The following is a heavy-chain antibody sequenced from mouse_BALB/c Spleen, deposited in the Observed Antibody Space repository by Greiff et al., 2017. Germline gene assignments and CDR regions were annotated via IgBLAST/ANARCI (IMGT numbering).Heavy chain of an antibody. J-gene: IGHJ3*01. V-gene: IGHV5-6*02. D-gene: IGHD2-4*01. Sequence: DVKLVESGGDLVKPGGSLKLSCAASGFTFSSYGMSWVRQTPDKRLEWVATISSGGSYTYYPDSVKGRFTISRDNAKNTLYLQMSSLKSEDTAMYYCAREGLWFAYWGQGTLVTVSA. CDR3: AREGLWFAY. CDR1: GFTFSSYG. CDR2: ISSGGSYT.